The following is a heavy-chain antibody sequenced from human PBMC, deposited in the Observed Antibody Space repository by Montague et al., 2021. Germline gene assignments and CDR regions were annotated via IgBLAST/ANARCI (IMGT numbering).Heavy chain of an antibody. Sequence: SETLSLTCTVSGGSITNNIDYWAWIRQPPGKGLEWIGSIYYTGNTYYNLSLKSRVTISVVTSKNHFTLKLSSVTAAETAVYYCARLKRYFDSSGSPSAFDFGGQGTKVTVSS. V-gene: IGHV4-39*02. CDR3: ARLKRYFDSSGSPSAFDF. D-gene: IGHD3-22*01. CDR1: GGSITNNIDY. J-gene: IGHJ3*01. CDR2: IYYTGNT.